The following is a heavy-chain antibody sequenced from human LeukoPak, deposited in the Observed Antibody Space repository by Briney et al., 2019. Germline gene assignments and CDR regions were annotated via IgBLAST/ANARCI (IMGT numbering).Heavy chain of an antibody. Sequence: ASVKVSCKASGYNFTGYYLHWVRQAPGQGLEWMGWINPNTGGTNYAQKFQGRVTMTRDTSISTAYMELSRLRSDDTAVYYCARFYSGYGNYYYYMDVWGKGTTVTVSS. CDR2: INPNTGGT. D-gene: IGHD5-12*01. V-gene: IGHV1-2*02. CDR1: GYNFTGYY. J-gene: IGHJ6*03. CDR3: ARFYSGYGNYYYYMDV.